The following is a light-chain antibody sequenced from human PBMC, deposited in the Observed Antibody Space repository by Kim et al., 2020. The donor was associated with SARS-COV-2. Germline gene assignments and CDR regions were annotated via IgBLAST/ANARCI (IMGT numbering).Light chain of an antibody. CDR2: EVD. V-gene: IGLV2-8*01. J-gene: IGLJ2*01. Sequence: GQSVTLSCIGSSSDVGAYKYVSWYQQHPGQVPKLIVYEVDQRPSGVPDRFSGSKSVNTASLTVSGLQADDEADYYCSAYAGSNNLIFGGGTQLTVL. CDR3: SAYAGSNNLI. CDR1: SSDVGAYKY.